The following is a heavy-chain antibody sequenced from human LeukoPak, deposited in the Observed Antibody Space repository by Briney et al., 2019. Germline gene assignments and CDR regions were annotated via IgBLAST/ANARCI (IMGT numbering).Heavy chain of an antibody. CDR2: MNPNSGNT. CDR3: AGRAYYYYYMDV. V-gene: IGHV1-8*02. J-gene: IGHJ6*03. Sequence: ASVKVSCKASGYTFTGYYMHWVRQATGQGLEWMGWMNPNSGNTGYAQKFQGRVTMTRNTSISTAYMELSSLRSEDTAVYYCAGRAYYYYYMDVWGKGTTVTVSS. CDR1: GYTFTGYY.